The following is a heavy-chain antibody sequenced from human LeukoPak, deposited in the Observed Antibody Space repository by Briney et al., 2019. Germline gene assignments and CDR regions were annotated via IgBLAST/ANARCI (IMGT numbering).Heavy chain of an antibody. V-gene: IGHV3-74*01. CDR2: INSDGSST. Sequence: PGGSLRLSCAASGFTFSSYWMHWVRQAPGKGLVWVSRINSDGSSTSYADSVKGRFTISRDNAKNTLYLQMNSLRAEDTAVYYCARDRGAKSGSYANDAFDIWGQGTMVTVSS. J-gene: IGHJ3*02. CDR1: GFTFSSYW. CDR3: ARDRGAKSGSYANDAFDI. D-gene: IGHD1-26*01.